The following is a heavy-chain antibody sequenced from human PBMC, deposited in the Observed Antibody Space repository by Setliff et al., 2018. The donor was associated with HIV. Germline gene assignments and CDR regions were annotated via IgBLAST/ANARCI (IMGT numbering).Heavy chain of an antibody. J-gene: IGHJ4*02. D-gene: IGHD2-21*01. V-gene: IGHV4-4*09. Sequence: PSETLSLTCVVSDDSFSNYDWTWIRQSPGKALEWIGYISSSGTTNYNPSLRGRVTISMETSNTRFSLWLRSATAADTATYFCARLGRAIDDGGSSLRLDFWGQGMLVTV. CDR3: ARLGRAIDDGGSSLRLDF. CDR2: ISSSGTT. CDR1: DDSFSNYD.